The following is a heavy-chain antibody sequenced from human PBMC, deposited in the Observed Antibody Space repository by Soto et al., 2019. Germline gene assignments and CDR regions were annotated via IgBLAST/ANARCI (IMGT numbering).Heavy chain of an antibody. Sequence: QITLKESGPALVKPTQPLTLTCTFSGFSLTTPGVGVGWVRQPPGKALEWLALIYWTDDKRYSPSLNSRLTITKDTSKNQVVLTLSNVDPVDTATYYCANTHNCYDHMALDYWGQGTLVAVSS. CDR1: GFSLTTPGVG. D-gene: IGHD2-21*01. V-gene: IGHV2-5*01. J-gene: IGHJ4*02. CDR2: IYWTDDK. CDR3: ANTHNCYDHMALDY.